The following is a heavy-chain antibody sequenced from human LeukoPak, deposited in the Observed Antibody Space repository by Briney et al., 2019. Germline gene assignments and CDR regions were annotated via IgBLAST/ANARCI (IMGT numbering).Heavy chain of an antibody. V-gene: IGHV4-31*03. CDR2: IYYSGGT. CDR3: ARVPAAIVYYFDY. J-gene: IGHJ4*02. D-gene: IGHD2-2*01. Sequence: PSQTLSLTCTVSGGSISSGSYYWSWIRQHPGKGLEWIGYIYYSGGTYYNPSLNSRLTMSVDTSKNQFSLKLNSVTAADTAVYYCARVPAAIVYYFDYWGQGTLVTVSS. CDR1: GGSISSGSYY.